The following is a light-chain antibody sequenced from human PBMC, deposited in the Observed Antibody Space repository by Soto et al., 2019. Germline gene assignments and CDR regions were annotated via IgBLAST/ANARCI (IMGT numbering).Light chain of an antibody. J-gene: IGKJ1*01. CDR2: DAS. Sequence: DIFLTQSPSTLPLFPVEIATLSCRASQSVSSYLLWYQQKPGQAPRLLIYDASNRASGTPARFSGSGSETDFTLTISSLEPEDFAVYYCQHYNNWPAWTFGQGTKVDIK. CDR1: QSVSSY. V-gene: IGKV3-11*01. CDR3: QHYNNWPAWT.